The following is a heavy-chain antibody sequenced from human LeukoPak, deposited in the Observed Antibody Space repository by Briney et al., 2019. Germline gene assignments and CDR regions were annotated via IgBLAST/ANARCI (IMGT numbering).Heavy chain of an antibody. Sequence: SETLSLTCTVSGYSISSGYYWGWIRQPPGKGLEWIGSIYHSGSTYYNPSLKSRVTISVDTSKNQFSLKLSSVTAADTAVYYCARQRGIAVAGEDYWGQGTLVTVSS. J-gene: IGHJ4*02. CDR3: ARQRGIAVAGEDY. D-gene: IGHD6-19*01. CDR1: GYSISSGYY. V-gene: IGHV4-38-2*02. CDR2: IYHSGST.